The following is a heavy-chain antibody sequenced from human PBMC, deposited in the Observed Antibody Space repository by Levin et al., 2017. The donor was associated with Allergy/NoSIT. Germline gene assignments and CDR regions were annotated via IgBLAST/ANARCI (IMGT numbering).Heavy chain of an antibody. CDR3: ARHEGGGNSGSWYFDL. D-gene: IGHD4-23*01. V-gene: IGHV5-51*01. CDR1: GYTFTNYW. J-gene: IGHJ2*01. CDR2: IYPGDSDT. Sequence: ASVKVSCKGLGYTFTNYWIGWVRQMPGKGLEWMGIIYPGDSDTRYSPSFQGQITISADTSISTAFLQWSSLKASDTAMYYCARHEGGGNSGSWYFDLWGRGTLVTVSS.